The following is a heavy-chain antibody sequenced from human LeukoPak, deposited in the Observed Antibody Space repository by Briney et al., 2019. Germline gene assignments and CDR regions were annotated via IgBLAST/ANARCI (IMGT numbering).Heavy chain of an antibody. CDR1: GYSFTSYW. J-gene: IGHJ3*02. CDR3: ASGGPTITDAFDI. V-gene: IGHV5-51*01. Sequence: GESLKISCKGSGYSFTSYWIGWVRQMPGKGLEWMGIIYPGDSDTRYSPSFQGQVTISADRSISTAHLQWSSLKASDTAMYYCASGGPTITDAFDIWGQGTMVTVSS. CDR2: IYPGDSDT. D-gene: IGHD1-14*01.